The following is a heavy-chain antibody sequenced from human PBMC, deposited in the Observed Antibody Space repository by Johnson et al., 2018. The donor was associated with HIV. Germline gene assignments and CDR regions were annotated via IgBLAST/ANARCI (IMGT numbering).Heavy chain of an antibody. V-gene: IGHV3-66*01. D-gene: IGHD2-15*01. Sequence: VQLVESGGVVVQPGGSLRLSCAASGITVSSNYMTWVRQAPGKGLEWVSVIYADGGTYYPDPVKARFTSPNDRSENTLYLQMNSLRAEDTAMYYGARDRAYHCSGGSCSHVFDIWGQGTMVTVSS. CDR2: IYADGGT. CDR1: GITVSSNY. CDR3: ARDRAYHCSGGSCSHVFDI. J-gene: IGHJ3*02.